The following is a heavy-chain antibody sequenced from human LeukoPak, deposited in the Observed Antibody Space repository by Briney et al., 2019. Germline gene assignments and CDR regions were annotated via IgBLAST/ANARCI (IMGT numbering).Heavy chain of an antibody. J-gene: IGHJ4*02. CDR1: GFTFSSYG. CDR3: AKALMRH. Sequence: GGSLRLSCAASGFTFSSYGMHWVRQAPGKGLEWVAVISYDGSNKYYADSVKGRFTISRDNSKNTPYLQMNSLRAEDTAVYYCAKALMRHWGQGTLVTVSS. V-gene: IGHV3-30*18. CDR2: ISYDGSNK.